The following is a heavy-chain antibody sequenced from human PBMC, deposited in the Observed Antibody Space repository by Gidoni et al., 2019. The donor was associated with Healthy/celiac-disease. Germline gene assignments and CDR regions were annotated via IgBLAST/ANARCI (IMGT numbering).Heavy chain of an antibody. CDR2: TDYWSKWYN. CDR1: GASVSRTSDA. D-gene: IGHD1-26*01. V-gene: IGHV6-1*01. CDR3: ARDWDGVGATTGIFDY. Sequence: QVQLQQSGPGLVKPAQHLSLTCARSGASVSRTSDAWHWIRHSPSRGREWLGRTDYWSKWYNDYAVSVKSRITINPDTSKNQFSLQLNSVTPEDTAVYYCARDWDGVGATTGIFDYWAREPWSLSPQ. J-gene: IGHJ4*02.